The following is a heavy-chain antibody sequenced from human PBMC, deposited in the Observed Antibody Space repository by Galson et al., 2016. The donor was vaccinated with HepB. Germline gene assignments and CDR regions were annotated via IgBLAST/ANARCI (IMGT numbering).Heavy chain of an antibody. CDR2: IYTSGST. D-gene: IGHD4-17*01. CDR1: GGSISSGSYY. J-gene: IGHJ6*03. CDR3: AREQYGDYPYYNFYFMEV. Sequence: TLSLTCTVSGGSISSGSYYWSWIRQPAGKGLEWIGRIYTSGSTNYNPSLKGRVTMSVDTSKIQFSLKLSSVTAADTAVYYCAREQYGDYPYYNFYFMEVWGKGTAVTVSS. V-gene: IGHV4-61*02.